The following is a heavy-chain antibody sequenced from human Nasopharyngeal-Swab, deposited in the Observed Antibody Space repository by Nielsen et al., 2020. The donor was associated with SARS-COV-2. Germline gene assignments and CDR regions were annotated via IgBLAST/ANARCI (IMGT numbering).Heavy chain of an antibody. J-gene: IGHJ4*02. CDR1: GGTFSSYG. CDR2: IIPILGIA. V-gene: IGHV1-69*04. D-gene: IGHD3-3*01. CDR3: AKDASRITIFGVVSHFDY. Sequence: SVKVSCKASGGTFSSYGIRWVRQALGHGLGWMGRIIPILGIANYAQKFKGRVTITADKSTSTAYMELSSLRSEDTAVYYCAKDASRITIFGVVSHFDYWGQGTLVTVSS.